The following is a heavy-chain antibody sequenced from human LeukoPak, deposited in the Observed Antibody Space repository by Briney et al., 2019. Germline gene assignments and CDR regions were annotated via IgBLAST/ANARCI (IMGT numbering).Heavy chain of an antibody. D-gene: IGHD6-19*01. V-gene: IGHV3-30-3*01. CDR2: ISYDGSNK. Sequence: GGSLRLSCAASGFTFSSYAMHWVRQAPGKGLEWVAVISYDGSNKYYADSVKGRFTISRGNSKNTLYLQMNSLRAEDTAVYYCAREQWLGSFYYYYYGLDVWGQGTTVTVSS. CDR1: GFTFSSYA. CDR3: AREQWLGSFYYYYYGLDV. J-gene: IGHJ6*02.